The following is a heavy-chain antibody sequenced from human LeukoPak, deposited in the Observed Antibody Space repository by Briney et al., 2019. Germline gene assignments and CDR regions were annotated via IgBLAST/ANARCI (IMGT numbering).Heavy chain of an antibody. J-gene: IGHJ3*02. Sequence: GASVKVSCKASGGTFSSYAISWVRQAPGQGLEWMGGIIPIFGTANYAQKFQGRVTITTDESTSTAYMELSSLRSEDTAVYYCARPGQMGENAFDIWGQGTMVTVSS. CDR2: IIPIFGTA. D-gene: IGHD3-16*01. V-gene: IGHV1-69*05. CDR1: GGTFSSYA. CDR3: ARPGQMGENAFDI.